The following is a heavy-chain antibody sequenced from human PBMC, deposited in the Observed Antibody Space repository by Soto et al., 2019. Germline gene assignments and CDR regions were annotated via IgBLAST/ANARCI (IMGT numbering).Heavy chain of an antibody. J-gene: IGHJ3*02. D-gene: IGHD3-10*01. CDR2: TVPVFDTS. CDR3: ARGVSNSGAYYTGPSAYDI. Sequence: QVQLVQSGAVVKKPGSSVEVSCKASGGTFNGYGISWVRQAPGQGLEWMGGTVPVFDTSKYAPRFQGIDTINADKSKSTAYMELSSVRSEDTAIYFCARGVSNSGAYYTGPSAYDIWGQGTLVIVSS. V-gene: IGHV1-69*06. CDR1: GGTFNGYG.